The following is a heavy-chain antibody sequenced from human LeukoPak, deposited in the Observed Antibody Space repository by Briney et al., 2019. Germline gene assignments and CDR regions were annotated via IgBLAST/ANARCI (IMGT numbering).Heavy chain of an antibody. Sequence: SQTLSLTCAISGDSVSNTDATWNWIRQSPSRGLEWLGRTYYRSKWSTDYAPSMRGRLTISSDTARNQFSLHLNSVTPEDTAVYFCARAAYRAFYFWGHETMVTVSS. CDR1: GDSVSNTDAT. V-gene: IGHV6-1*01. J-gene: IGHJ3*01. CDR3: ARAAYRAFYF. CDR2: TYYRSKWST. D-gene: IGHD4-11*01.